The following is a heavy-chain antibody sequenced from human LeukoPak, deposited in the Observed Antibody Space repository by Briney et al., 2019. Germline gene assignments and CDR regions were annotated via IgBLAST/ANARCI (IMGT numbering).Heavy chain of an antibody. V-gene: IGHV4-34*01. Sequence: PSETLSLTXAVYGGSFSGYYWSWIRQPPGKGLEWIGEINHSGSTNYNPSLKSRVTISVDTSKNQFSLKLSSVTAADTAVYYCARGPRYVDVWGKGTTVTVSS. CDR2: INHSGST. CDR3: ARGPRYVDV. CDR1: GGSFSGYY. J-gene: IGHJ6*03.